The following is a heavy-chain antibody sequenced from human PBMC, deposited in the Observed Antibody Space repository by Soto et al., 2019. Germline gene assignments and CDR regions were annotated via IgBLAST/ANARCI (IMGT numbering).Heavy chain of an antibody. CDR2: ISSSGSTI. J-gene: IGHJ4*02. D-gene: IGHD6-19*01. CDR3: ARDKQWLVYGLFDY. Sequence: GGSLRLSCAASGFTFSSYEMNWVRQAPGKGLEWVSYISSSGSTIYYADSVKGRFTISRDNAKNSLYLQMNSLRAEDTAVYYCARDKQWLVYGLFDYWGQGTLVTVS. CDR1: GFTFSSYE. V-gene: IGHV3-48*03.